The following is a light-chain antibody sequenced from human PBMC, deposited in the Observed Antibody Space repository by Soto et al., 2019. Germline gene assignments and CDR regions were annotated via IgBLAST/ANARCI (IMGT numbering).Light chain of an antibody. CDR3: CSYAGTSYV. CDR1: NSDVGRYNY. CDR2: AVS. J-gene: IGLJ1*01. V-gene: IGLV2-11*01. Sequence: QAVLTHPRSGFRWPGPSVTISRTGTNSDVGRYNYVSWYQPPPGTAPTLMVYAVSKRPSGVPDRFSGSKSGNPASLTMSGLQAEAEADEYCCSYAGTSYVFRAGTKVPVL.